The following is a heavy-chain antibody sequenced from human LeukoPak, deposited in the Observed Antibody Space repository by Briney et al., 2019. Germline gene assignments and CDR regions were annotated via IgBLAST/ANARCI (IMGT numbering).Heavy chain of an antibody. V-gene: IGHV5-51*01. Sequence: GESLKISCKASGYSFSTYWIGRVRQMPGKGLEWMGIIYPGDSDTRYSPSFQGQVTISADKSISTAYLQWSSLKASDTAMYYCARLLAARKNAFDIWGQGTMVTVSS. CDR2: IYPGDSDT. CDR1: GYSFSTYW. D-gene: IGHD2-15*01. CDR3: ARLLAARKNAFDI. J-gene: IGHJ3*02.